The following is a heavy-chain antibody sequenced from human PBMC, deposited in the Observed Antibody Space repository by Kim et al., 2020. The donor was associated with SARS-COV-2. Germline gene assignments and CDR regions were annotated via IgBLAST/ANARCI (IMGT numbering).Heavy chain of an antibody. J-gene: IGHJ4*01. D-gene: IGHD3-10*01. V-gene: IGHV3-30-3*01. CDR1: GFTFSSYA. CDR2: ISYDGSNK. CDR3: ARAAYYYGSGSDFDY. Sequence: GGSLRLSCAASGFTFSSYAMHWVRQAPGKGLEWVAVISYDGSNKYYAASVKGRFTISRDNSKNTLYLQMNSLRAEDTAVYYCARAAYYYGSGSDFDYWG.